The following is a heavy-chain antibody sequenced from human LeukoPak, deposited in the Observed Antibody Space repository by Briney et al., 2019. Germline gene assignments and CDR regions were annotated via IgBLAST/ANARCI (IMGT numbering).Heavy chain of an antibody. V-gene: IGHV4-39*01. Sequence: SETLSLTCTVSGGSISSSSFYWGWIRQPPGKGLEWIGSIYYSGSTYYNPSLKSRVTISVDTSKNQFSLNLNSVTAADTALYYCARHGGSSGCYHFDYWGQGTLVTVSS. D-gene: IGHD6-25*01. CDR3: ARHGGSSGCYHFDY. J-gene: IGHJ4*02. CDR2: IYYSGST. CDR1: GGSISSSSFY.